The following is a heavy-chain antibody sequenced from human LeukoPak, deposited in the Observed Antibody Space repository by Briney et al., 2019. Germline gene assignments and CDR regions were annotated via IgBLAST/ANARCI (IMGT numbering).Heavy chain of an antibody. V-gene: IGHV1-46*01. J-gene: IGHJ6*02. Sequence: ASVKVSCKASGYSFTTYYMHWVRQAPGQGLEWIGMINPSGGSTTYAQKFQGRVTITRDTSTSTVYMEVSSLRSEDTAVYYCARDRHGSGTYNYYGMDVWGQGTTVTVSS. CDR2: INPSGGST. D-gene: IGHD3-10*01. CDR3: ARDRHGSGTYNYYGMDV. CDR1: GYSFTTYY.